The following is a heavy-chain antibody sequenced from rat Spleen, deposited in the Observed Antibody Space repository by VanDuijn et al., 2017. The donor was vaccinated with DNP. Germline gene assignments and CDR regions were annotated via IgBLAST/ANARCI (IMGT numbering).Heavy chain of an antibody. CDR1: GFTFSSYW. CDR3: AKDRDGGFAMDA. Sequence: EVQLVETGGGLVQPGRSLKLSCVASGFTFSSYWMYWIRQAPGKGLEWVASIKTDGGSTYYPDSVKGRFTISRDNAENTVYLQMKRLRSEDTATYFCAKDRDGGFAMDAWGQGTSVTVSS. J-gene: IGHJ4*01. D-gene: IGHD1-11*01. V-gene: IGHV5-58*01. CDR2: IKTDGGST.